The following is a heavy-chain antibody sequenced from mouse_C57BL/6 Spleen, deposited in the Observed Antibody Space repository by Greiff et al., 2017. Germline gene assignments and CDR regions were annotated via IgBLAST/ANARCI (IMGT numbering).Heavy chain of an antibody. D-gene: IGHD1-1*01. J-gene: IGHJ1*03. CDR1: GYTFTSYW. V-gene: IGHV1-52*01. Sequence: QVQLQQPGAELVRPGSSVKLSCTASGYTFTSYWMHWVKQRPIQGLDWIGNIDPSDSETHYNQKFKDKATLTVDKSSSTAYMQLSSLTSEDSAVYYCAREARFITTVVRYFDVWGTGTTVTVSS. CDR3: AREARFITTVVRYFDV. CDR2: IDPSDSET.